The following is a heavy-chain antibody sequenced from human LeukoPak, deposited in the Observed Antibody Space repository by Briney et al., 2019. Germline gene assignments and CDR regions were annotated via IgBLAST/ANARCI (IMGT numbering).Heavy chain of an antibody. V-gene: IGHV1-2*02. CDR2: INPNSGGT. Sequence: ASVKVSCKASGYTFTGYYMHWVRQAPGQGLEWMGWINPNSGGTNYAQKFQGRVTMTRDTSISTAYMELSRLRSEDTAVYYCAVDYGDYPGYWGQGTLVTVSS. D-gene: IGHD4-17*01. J-gene: IGHJ4*02. CDR1: GYTFTGYY. CDR3: AVDYGDYPGY.